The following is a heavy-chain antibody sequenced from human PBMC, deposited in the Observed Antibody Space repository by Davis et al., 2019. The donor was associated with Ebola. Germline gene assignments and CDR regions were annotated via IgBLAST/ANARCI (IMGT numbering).Heavy chain of an antibody. CDR2: IYTSGST. CDR1: GGSISSYY. Sequence: PSETLSLTCTVSGGSISSYYWSWIRQPAGKGLEWIGRIYTSGSTNYNPSLKSRVTISVDTSKNQFSLKLSSVTAADTAVYYCARVHPVVPAAKGGMGFDPWGQGTLVTVSS. V-gene: IGHV4-4*07. J-gene: IGHJ5*02. D-gene: IGHD2-2*01. CDR3: ARVHPVVPAAKGGMGFDP.